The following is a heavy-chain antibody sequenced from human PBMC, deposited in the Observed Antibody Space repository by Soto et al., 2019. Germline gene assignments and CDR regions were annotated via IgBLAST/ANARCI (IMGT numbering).Heavy chain of an antibody. J-gene: IGHJ6*02. CDR3: ARDITMVRGFILFLSGMDV. CDR2: IWYNGSNK. CDR1: GFTFSSYG. Sequence: QVQLVESGGGVVQPGRSLRLSCAASGFTFSSYGMHWVRQAPGKGLEWVAVIWYNGSNKYYADSVKGRFTISRDNSKNTLYLQMSSLRAEDTAVYYCARDITMVRGFILFLSGMDVWGQGTTVTVSS. V-gene: IGHV3-33*01. D-gene: IGHD3-10*01.